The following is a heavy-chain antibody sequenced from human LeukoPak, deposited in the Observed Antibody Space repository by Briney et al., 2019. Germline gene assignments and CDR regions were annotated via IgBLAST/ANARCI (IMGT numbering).Heavy chain of an antibody. Sequence: GESLKISCKASGYIFTNYWIGWVRQMPGKGLEWMGIIYPGDSGTRYSPSFQGQVTISADKSISTAYLQWSSLKASDTAMYYCARQIYCGGDCYSDYYFDYWGQGTLVTVSS. CDR3: ARQIYCGGDCYSDYYFDY. V-gene: IGHV5-51*01. D-gene: IGHD2-21*02. CDR1: GYIFTNYW. CDR2: IYPGDSGT. J-gene: IGHJ4*02.